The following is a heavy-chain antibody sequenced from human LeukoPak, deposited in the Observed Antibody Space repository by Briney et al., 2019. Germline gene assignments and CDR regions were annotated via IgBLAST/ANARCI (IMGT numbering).Heavy chain of an antibody. CDR3: ARVFWSGSGYYYYYMDV. V-gene: IGHV4-59*12. J-gene: IGHJ6*03. CDR1: GGSISSYY. CDR2: IYYSGST. D-gene: IGHD3-3*01. Sequence: SETLSLTCTVSGGSISSYYWSWIRQPPGKGLEWIGYIYYSGSTNYNPSLKSRVTISVDKSKNQFSLKLSSVTAADTAVYYCARVFWSGSGYYYYYMDVWGKGTTVTVSS.